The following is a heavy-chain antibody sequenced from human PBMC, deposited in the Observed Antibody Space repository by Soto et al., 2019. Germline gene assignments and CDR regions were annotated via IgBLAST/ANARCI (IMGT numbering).Heavy chain of an antibody. CDR3: PIREESGVPDGYYGMDV. D-gene: IGHD1-26*01. CDR1: GYTFTSYA. CDR2: INAGHGNT. V-gene: IGHV1-3*01. J-gene: IGHJ6*02. Sequence: ASVKVSRKASGYTFTSYAMHWVRQAPGQRLEWMGWINAGHGNTKYSQKFQGRVTITRDPSASTAYLELSSLRSEDTPVYSCPIREESGVPDGYYGMDVWRQGPTVT.